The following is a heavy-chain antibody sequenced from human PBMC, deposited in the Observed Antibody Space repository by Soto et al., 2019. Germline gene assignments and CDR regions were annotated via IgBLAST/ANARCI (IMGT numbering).Heavy chain of an antibody. CDR3: TRDLSSSSTYYYYGMDV. J-gene: IGHJ6*02. D-gene: IGHD6-6*01. V-gene: IGHV3-49*03. Sequence: PGGSLRLSCTASGFTFGYYAMSWFRQAPGKGLEWVGFIRSKAYGGTTEYAASVKGRFTISRDDSKSIAYLQMNSLKTEDTAVYYCTRDLSSSSTYYYYGMDVWGQGTTVTVSS. CDR2: IRSKAYGGTT. CDR1: GFTFGYYA.